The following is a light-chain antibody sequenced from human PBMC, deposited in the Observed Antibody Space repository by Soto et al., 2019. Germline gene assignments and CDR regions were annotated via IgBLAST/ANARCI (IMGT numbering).Light chain of an antibody. CDR2: GAF. J-gene: IGKJ4*01. Sequence: IQMTQSPSSVSASVGDRVTITCRANQHISNYLAWYQQKPGEAPKVLIFGAFTWQTGVASRFSGSGSGTDFILTIRRLQPEDFATYYCQQTNSFPLTFGGGTKGEIK. CDR3: QQTNSFPLT. CDR1: QHISNY. V-gene: IGKV1D-12*01.